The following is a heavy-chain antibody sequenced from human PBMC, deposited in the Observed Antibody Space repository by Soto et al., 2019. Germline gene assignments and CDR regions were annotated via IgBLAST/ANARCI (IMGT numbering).Heavy chain of an antibody. CDR1: GFTFSGYG. J-gene: IGHJ6*02. Sequence: QVQLVESGGGVVQPGRSLRLSCAASGFTFSGYGMHWVRQAPGKGLEWVAVISYDATNKYYADSVKGRFTISRDNSKNTLDLQMNSLRAEDTAVYYCAKGGDGYNPIIYYYGMDVWGQGTTVTVSS. D-gene: IGHD5-12*01. CDR3: AKGGDGYNPIIYYYGMDV. CDR2: ISYDATNK. V-gene: IGHV3-30*18.